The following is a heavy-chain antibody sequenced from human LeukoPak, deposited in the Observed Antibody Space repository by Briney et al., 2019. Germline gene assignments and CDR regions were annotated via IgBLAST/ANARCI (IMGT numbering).Heavy chain of an antibody. CDR3: AKDYEAYYDYVWGRGYFDY. D-gene: IGHD3-16*01. CDR2: ISGSGGST. J-gene: IGHJ4*02. Sequence: PGGSLRLSCAASGFTFVNHALSWVRQAPGKGLEWVAGISGSGGSTYYADSAKGRFTISRDNSKNTLYLQMNSLRAEDTAVYYCAKDYEAYYDYVWGRGYFDYWGQGTLVTVS. V-gene: IGHV3-23*01. CDR1: GFTFVNHA.